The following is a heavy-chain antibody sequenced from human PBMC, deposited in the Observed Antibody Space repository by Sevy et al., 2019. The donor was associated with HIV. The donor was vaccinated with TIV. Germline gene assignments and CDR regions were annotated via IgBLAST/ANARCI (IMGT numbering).Heavy chain of an antibody. CDR1: GFTFSSYA. Sequence: GGSLRLSCAASGFTFSSYAMSWVRQAPGKGLEWVSAISGSRGSTYYAVSVKGRFTISIDNSKNTVYLQMNSLRAENSTAEYCAKDAYKPCAGDENYYYYYLDVWGQGTTVTVSS. CDR3: AKDAYKPCAGDENYYYYYLDV. CDR2: ISGSRGST. V-gene: IGHV3-23*01. J-gene: IGHJ6*03. D-gene: IGHD1-20*01.